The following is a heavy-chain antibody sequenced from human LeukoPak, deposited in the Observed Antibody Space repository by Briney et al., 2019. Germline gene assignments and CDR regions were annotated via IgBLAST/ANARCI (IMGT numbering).Heavy chain of an antibody. CDR3: ARDLTRWELRRPIGY. CDR2: INTNTGNP. Sequence: GASVKVSCKASGYTFTSYAMNWVRQAPGQGLEWMGWINTNTGNPTYAQGFTGRFVFSLDTSVSTAYLQISSLKAEDTAVYYCARDLTRWELRRPIGYWGQGTLVTVSS. D-gene: IGHD1-26*01. V-gene: IGHV7-4-1*02. CDR1: GYTFTSYA. J-gene: IGHJ4*02.